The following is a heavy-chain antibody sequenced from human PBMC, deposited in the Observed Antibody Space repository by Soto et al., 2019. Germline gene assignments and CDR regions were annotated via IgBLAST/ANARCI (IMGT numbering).Heavy chain of an antibody. D-gene: IGHD3-9*01. CDR3: ARDSPLRYFAQTPAPLDY. J-gene: IGHJ4*02. Sequence: GKGLEWVANIKQDGSEKYYVDSVKGRFTISRDNAKNSLYLQMNSLRAEDTAVYYCARDSPLRYFAQTPAPLDYWGQGTLVTVSS. CDR2: IKQDGSEK. V-gene: IGHV3-7*05.